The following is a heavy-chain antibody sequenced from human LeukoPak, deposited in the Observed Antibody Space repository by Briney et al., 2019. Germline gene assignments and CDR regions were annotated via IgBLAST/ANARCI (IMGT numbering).Heavy chain of an antibody. Sequence: GGSLRLSCASSGFPLTTYWMGWVRQAPGKGLEWVANIKQDGSEKDYVDSLKGRFTISRDNAKNSVNLQMNSLRVEDTAVYYCARIGYSSSSFDYWGQGTLVTVPS. CDR1: GFPLTTYW. V-gene: IGHV3-7*01. CDR2: IKQDGSEK. CDR3: ARIGYSSSSFDY. J-gene: IGHJ4*02. D-gene: IGHD6-13*01.